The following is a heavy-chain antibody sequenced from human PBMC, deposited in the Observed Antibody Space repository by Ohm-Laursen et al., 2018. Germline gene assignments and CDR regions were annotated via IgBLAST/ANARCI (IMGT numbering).Heavy chain of an antibody. CDR1: GFTFDDYA. J-gene: IGHJ4*02. V-gene: IGHV3-9*01. D-gene: IGHD2-8*01. CDR3: AKARCMLCLVDY. CDR2: ISWNSGSI. Sequence: SLRLSCAASGFTFDDYAMHWVRQAPGKGLEWVSGISWNSGSIGYADSVKGRFTISRDNAKNSLYLQMNSLRAEDTALYYCAKARCMLCLVDYRGQGTLVTVSS.